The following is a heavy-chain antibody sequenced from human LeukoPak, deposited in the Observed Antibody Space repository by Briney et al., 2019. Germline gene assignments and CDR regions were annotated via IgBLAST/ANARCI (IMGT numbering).Heavy chain of an antibody. CDR3: VKAQRGFDDFWSGYDY. V-gene: IGHV3-23*01. CDR1: GFTFSVYS. CDR2: IFAGSGTT. J-gene: IGHJ4*02. Sequence: GGSLRLSCAASGFTFSVYSMNWVRQAPGKGLEWVASIFAGSGTTHYADSVKGRFTISRDNSQNTLYIQMESLRVEDTAVYYCVKAQRGFDDFWSGYDYWGQGSLVTVSS. D-gene: IGHD3-3*01.